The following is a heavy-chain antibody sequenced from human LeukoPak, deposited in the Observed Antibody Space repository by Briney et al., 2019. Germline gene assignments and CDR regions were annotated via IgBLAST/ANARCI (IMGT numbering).Heavy chain of an antibody. CDR2: IYTSGST. V-gene: IGHV4-61*02. CDR3: ARVPINGAYAFDI. CDR1: GGSISSGSYY. J-gene: IGHJ3*02. Sequence: SETPSLTCTVSGGSISSGSYYWSWIRQPAGKGLEWIGRIYTSGSTNYNPSLKSRVTISVDTSKNQFSLKLSSVTAADTAVYYCARVPINGAYAFDIWGQGTMVTVSS. D-gene: IGHD2-8*01.